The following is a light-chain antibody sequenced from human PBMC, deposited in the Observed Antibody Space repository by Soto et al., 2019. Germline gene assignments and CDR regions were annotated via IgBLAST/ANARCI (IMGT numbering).Light chain of an antibody. CDR1: QSVSSY. CDR3: QQRSNWPPGYT. J-gene: IGKJ2*01. Sequence: IVLTQSPATLSLSPGERATLSCRASQSVSSYLAWYQQKPGQAPRLLIYDASNRATGIPARFSGSGSGTDFTLTISSLEPEDFAVYHCQQRSNWPPGYTFGQGTKLEIK. V-gene: IGKV3-11*01. CDR2: DAS.